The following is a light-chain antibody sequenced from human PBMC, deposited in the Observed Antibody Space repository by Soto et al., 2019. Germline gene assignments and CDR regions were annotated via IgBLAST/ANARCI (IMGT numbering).Light chain of an antibody. Sequence: QSALTQPPSASGTPGQRITISCSGDRSNIGTNPVAWYQQLPGTAPKLLINNDKXXXPGVPDRFSGSRSGASASLASSGRQAEDEADYFCGTWDSSLNGYVVGTGTKVTVL. CDR1: RSNIGTNP. J-gene: IGLJ1*01. CDR2: NDK. CDR3: GTWDSSLNGYV. V-gene: IGLV1-44*01.